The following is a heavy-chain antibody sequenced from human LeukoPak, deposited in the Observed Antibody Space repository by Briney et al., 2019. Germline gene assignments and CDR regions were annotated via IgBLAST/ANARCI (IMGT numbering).Heavy chain of an antibody. D-gene: IGHD5-18*01. CDR1: GGTFSSYA. V-gene: IGHV1-69*05. Sequence: ASVKVSCKASGGTFSSYAISWVRQAPGQGLEWMGRVIPIFGTANYAQKFQGRVTITTDESTSTAYMELSSLRSEDKAVYYCARDPSLYSYGDYWGQGTLVTVSS. CDR3: ARDPSLYSYGDY. J-gene: IGHJ4*02. CDR2: VIPIFGTA.